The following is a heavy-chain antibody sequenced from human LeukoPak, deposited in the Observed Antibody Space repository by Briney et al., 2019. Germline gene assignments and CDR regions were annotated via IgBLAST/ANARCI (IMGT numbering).Heavy chain of an antibody. CDR3: ARDIPAPGICFDY. Sequence: GRPLRLSCAASGFTFSSYAMSWVRQAPGKGLEWVANINQDRSEKYYVDSVKGRFTISRDNAKNSLFLQMNSLRAEDTAVYYCARDIPAPGICFDYWGQGTLVTVSS. J-gene: IGHJ4*02. D-gene: IGHD6-13*01. V-gene: IGHV3-7*01. CDR2: INQDRSEK. CDR1: GFTFSSYA.